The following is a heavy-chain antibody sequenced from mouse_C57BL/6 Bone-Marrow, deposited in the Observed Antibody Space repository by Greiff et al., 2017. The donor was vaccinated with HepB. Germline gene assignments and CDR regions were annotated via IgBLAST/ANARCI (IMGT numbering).Heavy chain of an antibody. Sequence: VKLQESGAELARPGASVKLSCKASGYTFTSYGISWVKQRTGQGLEWIGEIYPRSGNTYYNEKFKGKATLTADKSSSTAYMELRSLTSEDSAVYFCAREGDRYFDYWGQGTTLTVSS. CDR2: IYPRSGNT. CDR1: GYTFTSYG. J-gene: IGHJ2*01. V-gene: IGHV1-81*01. CDR3: AREGDRYFDY. D-gene: IGHD3-3*01.